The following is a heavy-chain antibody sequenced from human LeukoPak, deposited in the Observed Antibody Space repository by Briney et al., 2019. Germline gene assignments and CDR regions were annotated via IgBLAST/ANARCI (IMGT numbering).Heavy chain of an antibody. V-gene: IGHV1-69*05. Sequence: GSSVKVSCKASGGTFSSYAISWVRQAPGQGLEWMGGIIPIFGTANYAQKFQGRATITTDESTSTAYMELSSLRSEDTAVYYCARDLGNRDSSGHPHYPRSGMDVWGQGTTVTVSS. CDR2: IIPIFGTA. J-gene: IGHJ6*02. D-gene: IGHD3-22*01. CDR3: ARDLGNRDSSGHPHYPRSGMDV. CDR1: GGTFSSYA.